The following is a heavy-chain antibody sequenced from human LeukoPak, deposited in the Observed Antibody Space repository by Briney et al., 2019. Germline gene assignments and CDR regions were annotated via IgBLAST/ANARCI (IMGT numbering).Heavy chain of an antibody. D-gene: IGHD6-13*01. V-gene: IGHV4-59*12. J-gene: IGHJ4*02. Sequence: SETLSLTCTVSGGSISSYYWSWIRQPPGKGLEWIGSIYYGGSTYYNPSLKSRVTISVDRSKNQFSLKLSSVTAADTAVYYCARAPPSSSWYLDYWGQGTLVTASS. CDR2: IYYGGST. CDR3: ARAPPSSSWYLDY. CDR1: GGSISSYY.